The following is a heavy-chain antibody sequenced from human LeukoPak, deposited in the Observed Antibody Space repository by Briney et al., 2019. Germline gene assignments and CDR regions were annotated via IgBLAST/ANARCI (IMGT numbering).Heavy chain of an antibody. D-gene: IGHD3-22*01. J-gene: IGHJ4*02. V-gene: IGHV3-21*01. CDR1: GFTFSSYS. CDR2: ISSSSSYI. Sequence: GGSLRLSCAASGFTFSSYSMNWVRQAPGKGLEWVSSISSSSSYIYYADSVKGRFTISRDNAKNSLYLQMNSLRAEDTAVYYCAREPYYYDSSGPQGPDYWGQGTLVTVSS. CDR3: AREPYYYDSSGPQGPDY.